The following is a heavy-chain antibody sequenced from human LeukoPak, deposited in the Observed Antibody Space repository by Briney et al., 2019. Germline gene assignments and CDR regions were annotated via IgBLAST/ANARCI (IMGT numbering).Heavy chain of an antibody. CDR3: ARVLLWFGELPYENWFDP. D-gene: IGHD3-10*01. CDR2: ISAYNGNT. J-gene: IGHJ5*02. CDR1: GYTFTSYG. V-gene: IGHV1-18*01. Sequence: ASVKVSCKASGYTFTSYGISWVRQAPGQGLEWMGWISAYNGNTNYAQKLQGRVTMTTDTSTSTAYMELRSLRSDDTAVYYCARVLLWFGELPYENWFDPWGQGTLVTVSS.